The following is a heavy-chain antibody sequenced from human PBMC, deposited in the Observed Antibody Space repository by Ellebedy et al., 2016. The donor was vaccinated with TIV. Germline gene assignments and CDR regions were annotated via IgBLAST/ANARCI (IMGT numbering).Heavy chain of an antibody. J-gene: IGHJ6*02. CDR3: ASPSTVTYYYYYGMDV. V-gene: IGHV3-23*01. Sequence: GESLKISXAASGFTFSSYAMSWVRQAPGKGLEWVSAISGSGGSTYYADSVKGRFTISRDNSKNTLYLQMNSLRAEDTAVYYCASPSTVTYYYYYGMDVWGQGTTVTVSS. D-gene: IGHD4-17*01. CDR1: GFTFSSYA. CDR2: ISGSGGST.